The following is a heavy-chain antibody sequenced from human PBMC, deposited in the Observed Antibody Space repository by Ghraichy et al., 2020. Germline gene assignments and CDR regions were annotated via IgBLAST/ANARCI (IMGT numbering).Heavy chain of an antibody. D-gene: IGHD6-19*01. CDR3: SWQWTHWDLHH. CDR1: GFTFNDAW. CDR2: ITGTPQGATT. J-gene: IGHJ1*01. Sequence: GESLNISCAASGFTFNDAWMNWVRQAPGKGLEWVGLITGTPQGATTEYATPGKGRFTISREDSKNMVFLQMNSLKIEDIGIYYCSWQWTHWDLHHWGQGTPVTVSS. V-gene: IGHV3-15*07.